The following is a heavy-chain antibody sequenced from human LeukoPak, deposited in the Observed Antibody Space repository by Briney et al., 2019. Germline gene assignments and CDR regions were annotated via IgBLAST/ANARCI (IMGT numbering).Heavy chain of an antibody. V-gene: IGHV3-21*01. D-gene: IGHD6-19*01. CDR1: GCTFSSYS. Sequence: GSLRLTCAASGCTFSSYSLTWIRQAPGKGLEWISSISSSSSYIYYADLVKGRFIFSRDNSKNLLLLLMTIMAAEETAEYYGARDRAGGVAGTGGRLDYWGQGTLVTVSS. J-gene: IGHJ4*02. CDR3: ARDRAGGVAGTGGRLDY. CDR2: ISSSSSYI.